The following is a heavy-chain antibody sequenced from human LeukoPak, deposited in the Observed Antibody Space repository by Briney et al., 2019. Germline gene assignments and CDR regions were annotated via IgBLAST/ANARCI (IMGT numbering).Heavy chain of an antibody. CDR3: ARDRSDYYGSGSFNSHFDY. CDR1: GGTFSSYA. D-gene: IGHD3-10*01. Sequence: GASVKVSCKASGGTFSSYAISWVRQAPGQGLEWMGGIIPIFGTANYAQKFQGRVTITVDESTSTAYMELSSLRSEDTAVYYCARDRSDYYGSGSFNSHFDYWGQGTLVTVSS. V-gene: IGHV1-69*13. CDR2: IIPIFGTA. J-gene: IGHJ4*02.